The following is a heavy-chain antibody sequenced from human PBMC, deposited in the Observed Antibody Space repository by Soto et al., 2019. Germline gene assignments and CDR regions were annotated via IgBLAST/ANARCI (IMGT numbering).Heavy chain of an antibody. CDR3: AKEVVPAAYFDY. Sequence: PGGSLRLSCAASGFTFSNAWMSWVRQAPGKGLEWVGRIKSKTDGGTTDYAAPVKGRFTISRDDSKNTLYLQMNSLKTEDTAVYYCAKEVVPAAYFDYWGQGTLVTVSS. J-gene: IGHJ4*02. D-gene: IGHD2-2*01. V-gene: IGHV3-15*01. CDR2: IKSKTDGGTT. CDR1: GFTFSNAW.